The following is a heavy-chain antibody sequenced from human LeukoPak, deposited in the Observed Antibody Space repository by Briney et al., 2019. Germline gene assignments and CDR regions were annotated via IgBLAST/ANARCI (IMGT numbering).Heavy chain of an antibody. CDR1: GFDFSSYG. V-gene: IGHV3-23*01. CDR3: AREGYYGSGSPPSLYFDY. D-gene: IGHD3-10*01. CDR2: FSAGSTIT. J-gene: IGHJ4*02. Sequence: GGSLRLSCAASGFDFSSYGMSWVRQSPGKGLEWVSTFSAGSTITYYADSVKGRFTISRDNSRSTLYLQMNSLRPEDTAIYYCAREGYYGSGSPPSLYFDYWGQGTLVTVSS.